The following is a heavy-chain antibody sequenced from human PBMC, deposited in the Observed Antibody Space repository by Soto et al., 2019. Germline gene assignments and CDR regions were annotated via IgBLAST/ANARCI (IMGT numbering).Heavy chain of an antibody. V-gene: IGHV4-31*03. CDR2: IFYSGSN. CDR3: ARAAAATGNGWGWFDP. D-gene: IGHD6-13*01. CDR1: GGSISSGGYY. Sequence: QVQLQESGPGLVKPSQTLSLTCTVSGGSISSGGYYWSWIRQHPGKGLEWIGDIFYSGSNYYNPSFKSRITISIDTSKNQFSLKLSSVTAADTAVYYCARAAAATGNGWGWFDPWGQGTLVTVSS. J-gene: IGHJ5*02.